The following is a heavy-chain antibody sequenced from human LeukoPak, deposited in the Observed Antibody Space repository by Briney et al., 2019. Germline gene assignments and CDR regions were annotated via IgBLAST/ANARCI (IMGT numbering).Heavy chain of an antibody. J-gene: IGHJ4*02. CDR3: ARIGYSSTSDY. CDR1: GYTFTGYY. Sequence: ASVKVSCKASGYTFTGYYLHWVRQAPGQGLEWMGWINADTGGTNYAQKFQGKFTMTRDTSITTVYMELSRLAFDDTAVYFCARIGYSSTSDYWGQGTLVTVSS. D-gene: IGHD6-13*01. V-gene: IGHV1-2*02. CDR2: INADTGGT.